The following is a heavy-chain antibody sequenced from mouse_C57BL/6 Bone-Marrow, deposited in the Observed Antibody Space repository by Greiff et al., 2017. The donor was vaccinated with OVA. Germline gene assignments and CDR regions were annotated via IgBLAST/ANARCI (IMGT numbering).Heavy chain of an antibody. CDR2: ISDGGSYT. CDR1: GFTFSSYA. V-gene: IGHV5-4*03. CDR3: ARVLWGYFDY. D-gene: IGHD1-1*02. J-gene: IGHJ2*01. Sequence: EVMLVESGGGLVKPGGSLKLSCAASGFTFSSYAMSWVRQTPEKRLEWVATISDGGSYTYYPDKVKGRFTISRDNAKNNLYLQMDHLKSESPAMYYCARVLWGYFDYWGQGTTLTVSS.